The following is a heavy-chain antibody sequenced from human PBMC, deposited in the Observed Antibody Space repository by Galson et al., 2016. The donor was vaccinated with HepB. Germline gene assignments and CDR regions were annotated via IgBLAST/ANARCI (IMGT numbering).Heavy chain of an antibody. Sequence: CAISGDSVSGNSANWHWIRQSPSRGLEWLGRTYYKSNWYYDYAVSVKSRITINPDTSKNQFSLQLNSVTPEDTAVYYCTRSSPFNTGTFDFWGQGTLVTV. CDR2: TYYKSNWYY. J-gene: IGHJ4*02. CDR3: TRSSPFNTGTFDF. CDR1: GDSVSGNSAN. D-gene: IGHD1-26*01. V-gene: IGHV6-1*01.